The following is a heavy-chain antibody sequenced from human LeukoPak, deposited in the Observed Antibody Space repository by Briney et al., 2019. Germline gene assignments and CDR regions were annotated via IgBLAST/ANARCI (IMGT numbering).Heavy chain of an antibody. CDR3: ARAGRKSRGVDIVRKKETGYYYYLDV. J-gene: IGHJ6*03. Sequence: GGSLRLPCAASGFTFSSYGMYWVRQAPGKGLEWVAFARYDGSNKYYADSVKGRFTISRDNSKNTLYLQMNSLRVEDTAVYYCARAGRKSRGVDIVRKKETGYYYYLDVWGKGTTVTVSS. V-gene: IGHV3-30*02. CDR1: GFTFSSYG. D-gene: IGHD2-15*01. CDR2: ARYDGSNK.